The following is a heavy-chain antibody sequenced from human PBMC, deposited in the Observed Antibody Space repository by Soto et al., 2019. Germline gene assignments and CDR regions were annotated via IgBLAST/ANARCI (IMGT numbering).Heavy chain of an antibody. J-gene: IGHJ6*02. D-gene: IGHD1-1*01. CDR2: IYWDDDK. V-gene: IGHV2-5*02. Sequence: QITLKESGPTLVKPTQTLTLTCTFSGFSLSTGGVGVAWIRQPPGKGLEWLALIYWDDDKRYSPSLKSRLAIPKDTSKNQVVHIMTNMDPVDTATYYCAHSASPPDLEGQFYPYYYYYGLDVWGQGTTVTVSS. CDR1: GFSLSTGGVG. CDR3: AHSASPPDLEGQFYPYYYYYGLDV.